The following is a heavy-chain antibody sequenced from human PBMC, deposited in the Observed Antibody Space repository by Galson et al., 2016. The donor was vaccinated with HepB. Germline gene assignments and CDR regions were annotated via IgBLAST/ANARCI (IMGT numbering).Heavy chain of an antibody. CDR3: ARDRNFGYGYNPFDY. J-gene: IGHJ4*02. V-gene: IGHV4-39*07. Sequence: SETLSLTCTVSGGSISDSRYYWGWIRQPPGKGLEWIGTISFSGSTYYNPSLKSRVTISSDTSKNRYSLNLNSITAPDTAVYFCARDRNFGYGYNPFDYWGQGTLVTVSS. CDR2: ISFSGST. D-gene: IGHD5-24*01. CDR1: GGSISDSRYY.